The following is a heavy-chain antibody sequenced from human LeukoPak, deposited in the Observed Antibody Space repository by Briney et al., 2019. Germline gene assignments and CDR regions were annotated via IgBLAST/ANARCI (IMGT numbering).Heavy chain of an antibody. D-gene: IGHD4-11*01. J-gene: IGHJ4*02. CDR1: GFTFSTYA. CDR3: AKASDYSNARTFDY. CDR2: ISGSGDST. V-gene: IGHV3-23*01. Sequence: GGSLRLSCAASGFTFSTYAVNWVRQAPGKGLEWVSTISGSGDSTYYADSVKGRFTISRDNSKNTLYLQMNSLRAEDTAVYYCAKASDYSNARTFDYWGQGTLVTVSS.